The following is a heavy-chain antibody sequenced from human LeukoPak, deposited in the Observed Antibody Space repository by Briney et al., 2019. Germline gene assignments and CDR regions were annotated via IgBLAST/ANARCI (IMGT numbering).Heavy chain of an antibody. J-gene: IGHJ4*02. D-gene: IGHD2-21*02. Sequence: AGGSLRLSCAASGFTFSSYAMHWVRQAPGKGLEWVAVTSYDGSNKYYADSVKGRFTISRDNSKNTLYLQMNSLRAEDTAVYYCARDRCGGDCYPYYFDYWGQGTLVTVSS. CDR3: ARDRCGGDCYPYYFDY. V-gene: IGHV3-30-3*01. CDR2: TSYDGSNK. CDR1: GFTFSSYA.